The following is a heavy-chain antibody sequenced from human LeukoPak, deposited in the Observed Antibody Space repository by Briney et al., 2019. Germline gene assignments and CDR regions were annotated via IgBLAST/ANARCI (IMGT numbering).Heavy chain of an antibody. J-gene: IGHJ4*02. CDR1: GFTFGNFW. V-gene: IGHV3-7*01. Sequence: GGSLRLSCAASGFTFGNFWMGWVRQAPGKGLEWVANIKQDGSETYLVDSVKGRFTVSRDNAKNSLYLQMNSLRAEDTAVYYCARGSGWYDYWGQGTLVTVSS. D-gene: IGHD6-19*01. CDR3: ARGSGWYDY. CDR2: IKQDGSET.